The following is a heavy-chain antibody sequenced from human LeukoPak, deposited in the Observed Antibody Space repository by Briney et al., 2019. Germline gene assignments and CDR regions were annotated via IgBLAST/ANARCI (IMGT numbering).Heavy chain of an antibody. CDR3: ARAYAGYASRFDY. V-gene: IGHV4-39*06. D-gene: IGHD1-1*01. CDR1: GVSISSSSYY. J-gene: IGHJ4*02. CDR2: IYYSGNT. Sequence: SETLSLTCSVSGVSISSSSYYWGWIRQPPGKGLEWIGTIYYSGNTYNNPSLMSRVTVSVDTSKNHFPLKLSSVIEVDTAVYYCARAYAGYASRFDYWGQGILVTVSS.